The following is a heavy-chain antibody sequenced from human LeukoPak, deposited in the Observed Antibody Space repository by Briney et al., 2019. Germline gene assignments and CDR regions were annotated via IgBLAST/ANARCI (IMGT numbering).Heavy chain of an antibody. D-gene: IGHD2-21*01. CDR1: GFTFSSYE. J-gene: IGHJ4*02. CDR2: IDTSGTNI. Sequence: GSLRLSCAASGFTFSSYEMNWVRQAPGKGLGWVSYIDTSGTNIYYAGSVKGRFTVSRDNAKNSLYLQMNSLRAEDTGIYYCARETINCGGDCYDYWGQGALVTVSS. CDR3: ARETINCGGDCYDY. V-gene: IGHV3-48*03.